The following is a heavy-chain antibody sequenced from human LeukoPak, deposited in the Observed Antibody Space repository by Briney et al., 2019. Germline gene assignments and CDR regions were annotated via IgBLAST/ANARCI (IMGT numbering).Heavy chain of an antibody. D-gene: IGHD3-9*01. CDR2: INHSGST. J-gene: IGHJ5*02. V-gene: IGHV4-39*07. Sequence: SETLSLTCTVSGGSISSSSYYWGWIRQPPGKGLEWIGEINHSGSTNYNPSLKSRVTISVDTSKNQFSLKLSSVTAADTAVYYCARLTGYSSESWFDPWGQGTLVTVSS. CDR3: ARLTGYSSESWFDP. CDR1: GGSISSSSYY.